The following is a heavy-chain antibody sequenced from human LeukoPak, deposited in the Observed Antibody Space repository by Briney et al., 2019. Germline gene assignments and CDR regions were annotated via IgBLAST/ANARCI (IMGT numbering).Heavy chain of an antibody. CDR2: INPSGGST. V-gene: IGHV1-46*01. CDR1: GYTFTSYY. J-gene: IGHJ4*02. D-gene: IGHD6-13*01. CDR3: ARDPPAGTDNSNFDY. Sequence: ASVKVSCKASGYTFTSYYMHWVRQAPGQGLEWMGIINPSGGSTSYAQKFQGRITMTRDTSTSTVYMELSSLRSEAAAEYYCARDPPAGTDNSNFDYWGRGTLVIVSS.